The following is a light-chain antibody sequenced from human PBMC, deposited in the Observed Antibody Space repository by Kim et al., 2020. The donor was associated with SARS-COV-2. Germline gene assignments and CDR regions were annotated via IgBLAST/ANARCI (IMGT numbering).Light chain of an antibody. Sequence: SASPGERATLSCRASQSLSSNLAWYQQKPGQAPRLLIYAASTRATGIPARFSGSGTATEFTLTISSLRSEDFAVYYCQQYNGWPTFGQGTKVDIK. CDR3: QQYNGWPT. CDR1: QSLSSN. V-gene: IGKV3-15*01. CDR2: AAS. J-gene: IGKJ1*01.